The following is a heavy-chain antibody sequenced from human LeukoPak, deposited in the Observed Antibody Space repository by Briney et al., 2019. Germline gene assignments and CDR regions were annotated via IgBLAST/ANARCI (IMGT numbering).Heavy chain of an antibody. CDR1: GFIFSSYW. J-gene: IGHJ4*02. V-gene: IGHV3-7*01. Sequence: GGSLRLSCAASGFIFSSYWMSWVHQAPGKGLEWVANIKQDGSEEYYVDSVKGRFTISRDNAKSSLYLQMNSLRVEDTAVYYCALEGFLEWLPDYWGQGTLVTVSS. D-gene: IGHD3-3*01. CDR3: ALEGFLEWLPDY. CDR2: IKQDGSEE.